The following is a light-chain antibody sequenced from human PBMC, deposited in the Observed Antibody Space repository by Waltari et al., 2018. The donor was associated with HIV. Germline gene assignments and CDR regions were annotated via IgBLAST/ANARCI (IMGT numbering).Light chain of an antibody. CDR2: GNN. V-gene: IGLV1-40*01. CDR3: QSYDSSLSGSV. Sequence: QSVLTQPPSVSGAPGQRVTISCTGSSSNIGAGYDVHWYQQLPGTAPKLLIYGNNNRPSGVPDRCSGSKPGTSASLAITGLQAEDEADYYCQSYDSSLSGSVFGGGTKLTVL. J-gene: IGLJ3*02. CDR1: SSNIGAGYD.